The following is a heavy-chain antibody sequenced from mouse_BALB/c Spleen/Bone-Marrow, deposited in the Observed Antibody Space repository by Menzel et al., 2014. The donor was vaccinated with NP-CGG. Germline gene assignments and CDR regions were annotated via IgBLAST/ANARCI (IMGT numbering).Heavy chain of an antibody. CDR3: AKGDNYRYDFDY. D-gene: IGHD2-14*01. CDR2: INPYNDGT. CDR1: GYTLSSYV. V-gene: IGHV1-14*01. J-gene: IGHJ2*01. Sequence: VQLQQSGPELVKPGASVKMSCKASGYTLSSYVMHWVKQKPGQGLEWIGYINPYNDGTKYNEKFKGKATLTSDKSSSTAYIELSSLTSEDSAVYYCAKGDNYRYDFDYWGQGTTLTVSS.